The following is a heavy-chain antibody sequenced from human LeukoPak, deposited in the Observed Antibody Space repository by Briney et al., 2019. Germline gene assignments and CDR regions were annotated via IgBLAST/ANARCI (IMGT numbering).Heavy chain of an antibody. V-gene: IGHV3-15*07. CDR1: SLTFSHAW. CDR3: TTRDPFDY. Sequence: GGSLRLSCVFPSLTFSHAWMNWVRQAPGKGLEWVGRIKSKSDGGTRDHAAPVKGRFTISRDDSKNTLYLQMNSLKTENTAVYYCTTRDPFDYWGQGTLVTVSS. J-gene: IGHJ4*02. CDR2: IKSKSDGGTR.